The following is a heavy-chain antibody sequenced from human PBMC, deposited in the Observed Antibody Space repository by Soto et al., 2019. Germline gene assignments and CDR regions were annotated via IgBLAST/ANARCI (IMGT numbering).Heavy chain of an antibody. D-gene: IGHD3-22*01. CDR2: ISGTSTYT. V-gene: IGHV3-11*06. CDR3: ARSFSGYFDY. Sequence: GGSLRLAGSRSGFPFSYHYISWIRQAPGKGLEWVSYISGTSTYTNSTESVKGRFTISRENAKNSLHLQMDSLRAEDTDRYFCARSFSGYFDYWGRGALVTVSS. J-gene: IGHJ4*02. CDR1: GFPFSYHY.